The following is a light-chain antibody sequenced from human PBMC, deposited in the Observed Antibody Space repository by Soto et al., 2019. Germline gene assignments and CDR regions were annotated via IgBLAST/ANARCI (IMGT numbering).Light chain of an antibody. CDR3: CLYACSYVV. J-gene: IGLJ2*01. V-gene: IGLV2-23*02. CDR1: SSDVGSYNL. Sequence: QSALTQPASVSGSPGQSITISCTGTSSDVGSYNLVSWYQQHPGKAPKLMIYEVNKWPSGVSNRFSGSKSGNTASLTISGLQAEDEPDYYCCLYACSYVVFGGGTQLTVL. CDR2: EVN.